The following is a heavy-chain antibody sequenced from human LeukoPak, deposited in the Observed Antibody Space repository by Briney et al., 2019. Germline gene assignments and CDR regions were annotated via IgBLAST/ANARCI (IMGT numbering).Heavy chain of an antibody. D-gene: IGHD3-22*01. Sequence: GESLKISCKGSGYSFTRYWIGWMRQMPGKGLEWMGIIYPGDSDTRYTPSLQGQVTISADKSISTAYLQWSSLKASDTAMYFCALGMYSSARRFDYWGQGTLVTVSS. V-gene: IGHV5-51*01. CDR1: GYSFTRYW. CDR2: IYPGDSDT. CDR3: ALGMYSSARRFDY. J-gene: IGHJ4*02.